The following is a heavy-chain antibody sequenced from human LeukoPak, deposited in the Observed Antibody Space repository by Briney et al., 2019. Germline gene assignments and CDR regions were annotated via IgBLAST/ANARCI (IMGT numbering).Heavy chain of an antibody. Sequence: SETLSLTCTVSGGSISTYNWSWIRQPPGKGLEWIGYIYYSGSTNYNPSLKSRVTISVDTSKNQFSLKLSSVTAADTAVYYCARDQIGTTMMAWFDPWGQGTLVTVAS. CDR2: IYYSGST. CDR3: ARDQIGTTMMAWFDP. J-gene: IGHJ5*02. V-gene: IGHV4-59*01. CDR1: GGSISTYN. D-gene: IGHD1-1*01.